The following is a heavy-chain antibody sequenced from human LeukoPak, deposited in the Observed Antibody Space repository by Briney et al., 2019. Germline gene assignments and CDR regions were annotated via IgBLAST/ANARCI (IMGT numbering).Heavy chain of an antibody. J-gene: IGHJ4*02. CDR2: IIPIFGTA. V-gene: IGHV1-69*06. Sequence: SVKVSCKASGGTFSSYAISWVRQAPGQGLEWMGGIIPIFGTANYAQKFQGRVTITADKSTSTAYMELSSLRSEDTAVYYCARDKGQIVGAPSDYWGQGTLVTVSS. CDR1: GGTFSSYA. CDR3: ARDKGQIVGAPSDY. D-gene: IGHD1-26*01.